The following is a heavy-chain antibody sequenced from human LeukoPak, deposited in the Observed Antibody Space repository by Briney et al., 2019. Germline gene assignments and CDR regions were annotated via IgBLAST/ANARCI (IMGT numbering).Heavy chain of an antibody. J-gene: IGHJ4*02. CDR1: GFTFSSYA. D-gene: IGHD2-2*02. CDR3: ARDLTRYCSSTSCYTENLDY. V-gene: IGHV3-30-3*01. CDR2: ISYDGSNK. Sequence: PGRPLRLSCAASGFTFSSYAMHWVRQAPGKGLEWVAVISYDGSNKYYADSVKGRFTISRDNSKNTLYLQMNSLRAEDTAVYYCARDLTRYCSSTSCYTENLDYWGQGTLVTVSS.